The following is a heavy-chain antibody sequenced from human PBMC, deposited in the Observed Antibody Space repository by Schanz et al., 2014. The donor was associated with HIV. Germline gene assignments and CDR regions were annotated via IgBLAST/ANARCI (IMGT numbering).Heavy chain of an antibody. D-gene: IGHD6-13*01. CDR2: VSDSGST. J-gene: IGHJ4*02. V-gene: IGHV4-61*01. Sequence: QVQLQESGPGLVKPSETLSLTCGVSGDSFSSDSHYWNWIRQPPGKGPEWIEFVSDSGSTEYNPSLKSRITISVDTSKNQFSLKMDSVTAADTAVYYCARALHRGSSSWYIWYFDYWGQGTLVTVS. CDR1: GDSFSSDSHY. CDR3: ARALHRGSSSWYIWYFDY.